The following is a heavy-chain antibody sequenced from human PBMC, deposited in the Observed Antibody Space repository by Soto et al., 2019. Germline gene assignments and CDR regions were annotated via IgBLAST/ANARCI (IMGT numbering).Heavy chain of an antibody. CDR1: GGTFSSYA. J-gene: IGHJ4*02. V-gene: IGHV1-69*13. CDR2: IIPIFGTA. D-gene: IGHD6-19*01. CDR3: ASAAVTGTAGLDF. Sequence: SVKVSCKASGGTFSSYAISWVRQAPGQGLEWMGGIIPIFGTANYAQKFQGRVTITADESTSTAYMELGSLRSEDTSVYYCASAAVTGTAGLDFWGQGTQVTVSS.